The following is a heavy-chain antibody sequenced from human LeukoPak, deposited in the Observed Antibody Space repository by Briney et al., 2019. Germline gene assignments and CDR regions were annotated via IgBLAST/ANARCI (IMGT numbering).Heavy chain of an antibody. CDR1: GYSFTSYW. CDR2: IYPGDSDT. CDR3: ARQLGSGYSAWGFDY. V-gene: IGHV5-51*01. Sequence: GESLKISCKGSGYSFTSYWIGWVRQMPGKGLEWMGIIYPGDSDTRYSPSFQGQVTLSADKSISTAYLQWSSLKASDTAMYYCARQLGSGYSAWGFDYWGQGTLVTVSS. D-gene: IGHD3-22*01. J-gene: IGHJ4*02.